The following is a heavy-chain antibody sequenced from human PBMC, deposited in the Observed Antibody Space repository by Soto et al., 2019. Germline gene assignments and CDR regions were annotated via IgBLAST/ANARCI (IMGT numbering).Heavy chain of an antibody. CDR3: ARVARAVAGTGGYYYYYGMDV. D-gene: IGHD6-19*01. V-gene: IGHV3-30-3*01. Sequence: GGSLRLSCAASGFTFSSYAMHWVRQAPGKGLEWVAVISYDGSNKYYADSVKGRFTISRDNSKNTLYLQMNSLRAEDTAVYYCARVARAVAGTGGYYYYYGMDVWGQGTTVTVSS. CDR1: GFTFSSYA. CDR2: ISYDGSNK. J-gene: IGHJ6*02.